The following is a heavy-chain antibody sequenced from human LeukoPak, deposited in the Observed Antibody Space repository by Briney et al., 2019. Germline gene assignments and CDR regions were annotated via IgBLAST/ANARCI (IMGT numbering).Heavy chain of an antibody. Sequence: GGSLRLSCAASGFTFTAYYMSWIRQATGKGLQWLSYISDGGTTIFYADSVKGRFTISRDNAKNSLYLQLSSLKGEDTAVYYCARVGKVGATGALDIWGQGTLVTVS. J-gene: IGHJ3*02. D-gene: IGHD1-26*01. CDR3: ARVGKVGATGALDI. CDR1: GFTFTAYY. V-gene: IGHV3-11*04. CDR2: ISDGGTTI.